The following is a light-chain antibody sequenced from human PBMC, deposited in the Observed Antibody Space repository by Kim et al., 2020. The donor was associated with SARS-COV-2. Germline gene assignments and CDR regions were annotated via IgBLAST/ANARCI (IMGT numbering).Light chain of an antibody. J-gene: IGLJ1*01. Sequence: PRTTARVTCEGDNIGDKSVHWYQQKPGQAPVLVIRYDSDRPSGIPERFSGSNSENTATLIISRVEAGDEADYYCQVWESATDHYVFGTGTKVTVL. V-gene: IGLV3-21*01. CDR1: NIGDKS. CDR3: QVWESATDHYV. CDR2: YDS.